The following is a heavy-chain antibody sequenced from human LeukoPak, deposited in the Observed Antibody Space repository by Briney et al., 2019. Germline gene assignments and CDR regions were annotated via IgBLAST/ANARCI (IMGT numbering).Heavy chain of an antibody. Sequence: SETLSLTCSVSGGSISSYYWSWIRQPPGKGLEWIGYIYYSGSTNYNPSLKSRVTISVDTSKNQFSLKLSSVTAADTAVYYCARRGYDFWSRSYAFDIWGQGTMVTVSS. CDR2: IYYSGST. J-gene: IGHJ3*02. V-gene: IGHV4-59*08. CDR1: GGSISSYY. CDR3: ARRGYDFWSRSYAFDI. D-gene: IGHD3-3*01.